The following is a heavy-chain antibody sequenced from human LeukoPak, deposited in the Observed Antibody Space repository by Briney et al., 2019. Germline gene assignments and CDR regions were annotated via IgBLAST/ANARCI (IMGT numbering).Heavy chain of an antibody. J-gene: IGHJ6*03. Sequence: SETLSLTCTVSGGSISSYYWSWTRQPPGKGLEWSGYIYYSGSTNYNPSLKSRVTISVDTSKNQFSLKLSSVTAADTAVYYCAKVSRDIVVVPAAVHYYYYYMDVWGKGTTVTVSS. CDR3: AKVSRDIVVVPAAVHYYYYYMDV. CDR2: IYYSGST. CDR1: GGSISSYY. D-gene: IGHD2-2*01. V-gene: IGHV4-59*01.